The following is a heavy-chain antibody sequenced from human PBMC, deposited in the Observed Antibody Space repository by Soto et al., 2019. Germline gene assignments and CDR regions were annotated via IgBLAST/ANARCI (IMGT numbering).Heavy chain of an antibody. Sequence: QVQLVESGGGVVQPGRSLRLSCAASGFTFSSYGMHWVRQAPGKGLEWVAVISYDGSNKYYADSVKGRFTISRDNSKNTLYLQMNSLRAEDTAVYYCAKAVGATRDPWGQGTLVTVSS. CDR3: AKAVGATRDP. J-gene: IGHJ5*02. D-gene: IGHD1-26*01. V-gene: IGHV3-30*18. CDR1: GFTFSSYG. CDR2: ISYDGSNK.